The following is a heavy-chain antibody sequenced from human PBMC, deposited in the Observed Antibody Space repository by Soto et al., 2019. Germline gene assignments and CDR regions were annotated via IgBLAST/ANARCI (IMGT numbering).Heavy chain of an antibody. D-gene: IGHD3-3*01. CDR3: TRGKRFSDWFDP. CDR2: IYSNGST. V-gene: IGHV4-4*07. J-gene: IGHJ5*02. Sequence: AGTLSLTCAISGVAIGSYDWPWIRQPAGKGLEWIGRIYSNGSTQYTPSLQSRVTMSLDTTKNQLSLRMESVTAANTVVYYCTRGKRFSDWFDPWGQGTLVTVSS. CDR1: GVAIGSYD.